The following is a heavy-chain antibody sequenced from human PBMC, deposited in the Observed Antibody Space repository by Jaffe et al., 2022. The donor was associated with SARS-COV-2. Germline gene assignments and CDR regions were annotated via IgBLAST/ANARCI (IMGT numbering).Heavy chain of an antibody. CDR2: IIPVLGIA. V-gene: IGHV1-69*02. J-gene: IGHJ4*02. CDR1: GDTFNSYT. D-gene: IGHD1-7*01. Sequence: QVQLVQSGAQVKKPGSSVKVSCKASGDTFNSYTISWVRQAPGQGLEWMGRIIPVLGIATYAQEFQGRVTITADKSTSTAYMELSSLGSEDTAVYYCARGFGNWNLFYFDYWGQGTLVTVST. CDR3: ARGFGNWNLFYFDY.